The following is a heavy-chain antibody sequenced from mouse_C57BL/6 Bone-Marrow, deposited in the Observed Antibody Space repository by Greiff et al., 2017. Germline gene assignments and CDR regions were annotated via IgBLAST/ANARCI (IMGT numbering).Heavy chain of an antibody. J-gene: IGHJ4*01. CDR3: ARRVVGHYYAMDY. D-gene: IGHD1-1*01. CDR1: GFSLTSYG. CDR2: IWSGGST. Sequence: VHLVESGPGLVQPSQSLSITCTVSGFSLTSYGVHWVRQSPGKGLEWLGVIWSGGSTDYNAAFISRLSISKDNSKSQVFFKMNSLQADDTAIYYCARRVVGHYYAMDYWGQGTSVTVSS. V-gene: IGHV2-2*01.